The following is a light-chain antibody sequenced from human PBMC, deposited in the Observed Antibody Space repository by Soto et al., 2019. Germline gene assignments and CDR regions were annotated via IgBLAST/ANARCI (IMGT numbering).Light chain of an antibody. V-gene: IGKV1-9*01. CDR1: QGISSF. Sequence: IQLTQSPSSLSASVGDRVTITCRASQGISSFLAWYQQKPGKAPKLLIYGASTLQSGVPSRFSGSGSGTDFTLTIRSLQPEDFATYYCQQLNSFPIPFGPGTKVDIK. CDR2: GAS. J-gene: IGKJ3*01. CDR3: QQLNSFPIP.